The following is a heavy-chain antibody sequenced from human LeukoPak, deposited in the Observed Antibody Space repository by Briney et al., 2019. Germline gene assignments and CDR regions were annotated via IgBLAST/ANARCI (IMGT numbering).Heavy chain of an antibody. J-gene: IGHJ4*02. CDR3: ARMGGVNHFDY. V-gene: IGHV4-59*01. CDR1: GGSISPYY. CDR2: IYYIGST. D-gene: IGHD3-16*01. Sequence: SETLSLTCTVSGGSISPYYWSWIRQPPGKGLEWIGYIYYIGSTNYNPSLKSGVTISKDTSKNQFSVKLSSVTAADTAVYYCARMGGVNHFDYWGQGTLVTVSS.